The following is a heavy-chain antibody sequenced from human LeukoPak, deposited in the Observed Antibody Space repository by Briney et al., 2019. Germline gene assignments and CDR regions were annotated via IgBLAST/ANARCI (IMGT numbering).Heavy chain of an antibody. CDR1: GFTFDDYG. J-gene: IGHJ3*02. V-gene: IGHV3-20*04. CDR2: INWNGGST. CDR3: ARSSVSAYAFDI. D-gene: IGHD6-6*01. Sequence: GGSLRLSCAASGFTFDDYGMSWVRQGPGKGLEWVSGINWNGGSTGYADSVKGRFTISRDNAKKSLYLQMNSLRAEDTALYYCARSSVSAYAFDIWRQGTMVTVSS.